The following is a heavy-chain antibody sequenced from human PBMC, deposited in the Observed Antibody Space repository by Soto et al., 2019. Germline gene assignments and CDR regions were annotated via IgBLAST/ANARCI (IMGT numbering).Heavy chain of an antibody. CDR2: VYHTGRT. D-gene: IGHD2-2*01. J-gene: IGHJ6*02. CDR1: GGSFKSGSYS. CDR3: ARDRASVPAAIYYYYGMDV. V-gene: IGHV4-61*01. Sequence: SATLSLTCTVSGGSFKSGSYSWSWIRQPPGKGLEWIGYVYHTGRTSYNPSLKSRVSISMDTSKNQFSLKLSSVTAADTAVYCCARDRASVPAAIYYYYGMDVWGQGTTVTVSS.